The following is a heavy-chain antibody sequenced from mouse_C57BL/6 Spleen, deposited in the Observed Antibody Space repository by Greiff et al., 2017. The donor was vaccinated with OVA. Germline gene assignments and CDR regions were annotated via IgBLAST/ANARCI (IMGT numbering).Heavy chain of an antibody. CDR1: GYTFTSYW. CDR3: TRYHYYVSKSYWYFDV. Sequence: EVQLQQSGTVLARPGASVKMSCKTSGYTFTSYWMHWVKQRPGQGLEWIGAIYPGNSDTSYNQKFKGKAKLTAVTSASTAYMELSSLTNEDSAVYYCTRYHYYVSKSYWYFDVWGTGTTVTVSS. J-gene: IGHJ1*03. CDR2: IYPGNSDT. D-gene: IGHD1-1*01. V-gene: IGHV1-5*01.